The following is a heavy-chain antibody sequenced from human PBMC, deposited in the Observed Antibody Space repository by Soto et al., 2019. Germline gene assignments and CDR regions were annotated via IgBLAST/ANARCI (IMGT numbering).Heavy chain of an antibody. V-gene: IGHV3-30*18. J-gene: IGHJ4*02. CDR3: AKDHSEGFWYFDY. CDR2: ISYDGSNK. D-gene: IGHD3-3*01. Sequence: QVQLVESGGGVVQPGRSLRLSCAASGFTFSSYGMHWVRQAPGKGLEWVAVISYDGSNKYYADSVKGRFTISRDNSKNTLYLQMNSLRAADTAVYYCAKDHSEGFWYFDYWGQGTLVTVSS. CDR1: GFTFSSYG.